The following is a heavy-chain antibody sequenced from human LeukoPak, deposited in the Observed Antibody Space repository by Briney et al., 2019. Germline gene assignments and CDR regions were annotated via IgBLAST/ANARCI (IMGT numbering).Heavy chain of an antibody. D-gene: IGHD6-13*01. CDR3: ARGAADAFPYFQH. CDR1: GGSFSGYY. CDR2: INHSGST. Sequence: SETLSLTCAVYGGSFSGYYWTWIRQPPGKGLEWIGEINHSGSTNYNPSLKSRVTISVDTSRNQFSLKLNSVTAADTAVYYCARGAADAFPYFQHWGQGTLVTVSS. J-gene: IGHJ1*01. V-gene: IGHV4-34*01.